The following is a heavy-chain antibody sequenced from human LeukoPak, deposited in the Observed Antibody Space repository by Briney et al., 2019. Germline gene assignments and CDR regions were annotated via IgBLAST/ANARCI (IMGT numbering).Heavy chain of an antibody. CDR3: ARKRVIVATRRAQRSPFFDI. D-gene: IGHD5-12*01. CDR1: GRSFSGYY. Sequence: SETLSLTCAVYGRSFSGYYWSWIRQPPGKGLEWIGEINHSGSTNYNPSLKSRVTISVDTSKNQFSLKLSSVTAADTAVYYCARKRVIVATRRAQRSPFFDIWGQGTMVTVSS. CDR2: INHSGST. J-gene: IGHJ3*02. V-gene: IGHV4-34*01.